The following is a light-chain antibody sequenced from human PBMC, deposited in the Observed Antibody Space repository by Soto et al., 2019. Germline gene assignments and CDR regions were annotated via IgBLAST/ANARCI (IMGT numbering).Light chain of an antibody. Sequence: EIVLTQSPATLSLSPGERATLSCRASQSISYNLAWYQQKPGQAPRLLIYDASNRATGVPARFSGSGSGTDFTLSISSLEPEDFAVYYCQQYNNWPPVYTFGQGTKLEIK. V-gene: IGKV3-11*01. J-gene: IGKJ2*01. CDR3: QQYNNWPPVYT. CDR2: DAS. CDR1: QSISYN.